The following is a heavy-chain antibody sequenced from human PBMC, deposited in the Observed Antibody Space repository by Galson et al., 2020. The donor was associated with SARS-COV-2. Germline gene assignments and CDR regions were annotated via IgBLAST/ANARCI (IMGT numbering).Heavy chain of an antibody. CDR2: IHHRGST. J-gene: IGHJ6*02. CDR3: AGWATPQTEYHYYYGMDV. Sequence: SETLSLTCVVSGGSLSSSNWWTSVRQSPGKGLEWPGEIHHRGSTNYNPSLKTRASMSVDSSNNRFSLKLTSVTAADSAVYYFAGWATPQTEYHYYYGMDVWGQGTTVTVS. CDR1: GGSLSSSNW. V-gene: IGHV4-4*02.